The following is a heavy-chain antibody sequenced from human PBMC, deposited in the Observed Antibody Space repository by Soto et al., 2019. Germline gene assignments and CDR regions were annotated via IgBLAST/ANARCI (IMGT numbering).Heavy chain of an antibody. CDR1: GYTFTSYG. CDR3: ARERGLTASTLFGY. D-gene: IGHD3-10*02. J-gene: IGHJ4*02. Sequence: QVQLVQSGPEVKMPGASVIVSCKASGYTFTSYGINWVRQAPGQGLEWMGRVSTYNGNTKYAQKFQGRVTMTTDTSTTTVYMHLRSLRSDDTAVYYCARERGLTASTLFGYWGQGTVVTVS. CDR2: VSTYNGNT. V-gene: IGHV1-18*01.